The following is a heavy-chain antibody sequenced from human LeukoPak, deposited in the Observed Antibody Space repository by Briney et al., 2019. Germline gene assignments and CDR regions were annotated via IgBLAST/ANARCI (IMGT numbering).Heavy chain of an antibody. CDR3: ARFEIAVAGNYYYYMDV. D-gene: IGHD6-19*01. J-gene: IGHJ6*03. CDR2: INWNGGST. CDR1: GFTFDDYG. V-gene: IGHV3-20*04. Sequence: PGGSLRLSCAASGFTFDDYGMSWVRQAPGKGLEWVSGINWNGGSTGYADSVKGRFTISRDNAKNSLCLQMNSLRAEDTALYYCARFEIAVAGNYYYYMDVWGKGTTVTVSS.